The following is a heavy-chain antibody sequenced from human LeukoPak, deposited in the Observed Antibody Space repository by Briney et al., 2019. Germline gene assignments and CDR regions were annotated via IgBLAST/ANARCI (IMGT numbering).Heavy chain of an antibody. V-gene: IGHV3-7*01. J-gene: IGHJ4*02. Sequence: SGGSLRLSCAASGFTFSSYWMSWVRQAPGKGLEWVANIKQDGSEKYYVDSVKGRFTISRDNAKNSLYLQMNSLRAEDTAVYYCAPPPYGSAPKDWGQGTLVTVSS. CDR1: GFTFSSYW. CDR3: APPPYGSAPKD. D-gene: IGHD3-10*01. CDR2: IKQDGSEK.